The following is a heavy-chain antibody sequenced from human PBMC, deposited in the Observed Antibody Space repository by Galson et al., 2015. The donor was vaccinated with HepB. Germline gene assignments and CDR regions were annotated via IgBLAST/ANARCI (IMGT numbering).Heavy chain of an antibody. CDR2: IIPILGIA. V-gene: IGHV1-69*04. CDR1: GGTFSSYA. D-gene: IGHD3-22*01. J-gene: IGHJ3*02. CDR3: ARGPYYYDSSGYYNDAFDI. Sequence: SVKVSCKASGGTFSSYAISWVRQAPGQGLEWMGRIIPILGIANYAQKFQGRVTITADKSTSTAYMELSSLRSEDTAVYYCARGPYYYDSSGYYNDAFDIWGQGTMVTVSS.